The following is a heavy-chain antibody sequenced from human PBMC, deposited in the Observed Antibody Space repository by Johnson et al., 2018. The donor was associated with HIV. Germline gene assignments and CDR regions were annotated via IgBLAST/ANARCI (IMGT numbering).Heavy chain of an antibody. Sequence: VQLVESGGGVVQPGRSLRLSCAASGFTFSSYAVHWVRQAPGKGLEWVANIKQDGTEKYYVDSVKGRFTITRDNVKNSLYLQMNSLRAEDTAVYFCARDPSLDAFDIWGQGTVVTVSS. CDR3: ARDPSLDAFDI. CDR2: IKQDGTEK. CDR1: GFTFSSYA. J-gene: IGHJ3*02. V-gene: IGHV3-7*03.